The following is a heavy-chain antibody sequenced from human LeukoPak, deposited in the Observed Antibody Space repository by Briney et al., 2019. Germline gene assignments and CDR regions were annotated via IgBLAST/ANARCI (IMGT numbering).Heavy chain of an antibody. D-gene: IGHD4-17*01. J-gene: IGHJ3*02. CDR2: ISHIGRT. Sequence: SETLSLTCAVSGDSFSSHYWTWIRQSPGTGLEWIGYISHIGRTNYNPSLKSRVTISIDTSKNQFSLKLKSVTAADTAVYYCARDLVTVTKGFDIWGQGTMVSVSS. V-gene: IGHV4-59*11. CDR1: GDSFSSHY. CDR3: ARDLVTVTKGFDI.